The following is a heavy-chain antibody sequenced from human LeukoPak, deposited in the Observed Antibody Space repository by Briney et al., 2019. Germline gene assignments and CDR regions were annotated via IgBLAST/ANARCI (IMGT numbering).Heavy chain of an antibody. CDR2: ILYDGSNK. V-gene: IGHV3-30*18. Sequence: GGSLRLSCAASGFTFSAFAMHWVRQAPGKGLEWVAVILYDGSNKYYADSVKGRLTISRDNSLSLQVNSLRSEDTAVYFCAKGDYGGNSHTFDIWGQGTMVTVSS. CDR3: AKGDYGGNSHTFDI. D-gene: IGHD4-23*01. J-gene: IGHJ3*02. CDR1: GFTFSAFA.